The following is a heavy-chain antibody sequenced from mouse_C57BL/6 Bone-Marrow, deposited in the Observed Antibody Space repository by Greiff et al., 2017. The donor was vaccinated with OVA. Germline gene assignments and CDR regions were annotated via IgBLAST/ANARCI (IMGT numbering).Heavy chain of an antibody. V-gene: IGHV1-59*01. CDR3: ARYGSSPRWAYYAMDY. CDR2: IDPSDSYT. Sequence: QVQLQQPGAELVRPGTSVKLSCKASGYTFTSYWMHWVKQRPGQGLEWIGVIDPSDSYTNYNQKFKGKATLTVDTSSSTAYMQLSSLTSEDSAVYDCARYGSSPRWAYYAMDYWGQGTSVTVSA. J-gene: IGHJ4*01. CDR1: GYTFTSYW. D-gene: IGHD1-1*02.